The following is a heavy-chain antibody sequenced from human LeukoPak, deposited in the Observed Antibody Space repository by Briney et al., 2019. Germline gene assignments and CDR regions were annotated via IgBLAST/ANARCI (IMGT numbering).Heavy chain of an antibody. CDR1: GFTFSSYG. D-gene: IGHD1-7*01. J-gene: IGHJ6*03. V-gene: IGHV3-33*01. CDR2: IWYGGSNK. Sequence: GGSLRLSCAASGFTFSSYGMHWVRQAPGKGLEWVAVIWYGGSNKYYADSVKGRFTISRDNSKNTLYLQMNSLRAEDTAVYYCARGPSITGTTPYYYYMDVWGKGTTVTVSS. CDR3: ARGPSITGTTPYYYYMDV.